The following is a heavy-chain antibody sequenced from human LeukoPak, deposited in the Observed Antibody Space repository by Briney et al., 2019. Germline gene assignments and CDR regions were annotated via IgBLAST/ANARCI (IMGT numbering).Heavy chain of an antibody. Sequence: PGGSLRLSCAASGFTFSSYAMHWVRQAPGKGLEYVSAITSNGGSTYYANSVKGRFTISRDNSKNTLYLQMGSLRAEDMGVYYCARGGVLGATKGHYYYYYLDVWGKGTTVTVSS. CDR2: ITSNGGST. CDR1: GFTFSSYA. V-gene: IGHV3-64*01. D-gene: IGHD1-26*01. CDR3: ARGGVLGATKGHYYYYYLDV. J-gene: IGHJ6*03.